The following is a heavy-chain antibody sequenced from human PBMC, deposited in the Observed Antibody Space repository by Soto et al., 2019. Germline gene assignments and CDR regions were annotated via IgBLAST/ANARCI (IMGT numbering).Heavy chain of an antibody. V-gene: IGHV1-69*06. CDR3: AREPRDRAAFSL. Sequence: QVQLVQSGAEVKKPGSSVKFSCKASGDNFNNYAISWVRQAPAQGLQWMGGIIPIIDTTHYAQKLQGRVTISADRGRTPVYMELTGLTSDDSATYFCAREPRDRAAFSLWGQGTVVTVSS. CDR1: GDNFNNYA. J-gene: IGHJ3*01. CDR2: IIPIIDTT. D-gene: IGHD2-21*01.